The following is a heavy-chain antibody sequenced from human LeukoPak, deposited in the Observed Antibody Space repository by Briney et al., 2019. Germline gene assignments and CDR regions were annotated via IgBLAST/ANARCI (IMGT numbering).Heavy chain of an antibody. CDR1: GFSFSNYW. V-gene: IGHV3-74*01. D-gene: IGHD1-26*01. CDR3: ARDSLMWELIDGGWFDP. J-gene: IGHJ5*02. Sequence: GGSLRLSCVASGFSFSNYWMHWVRQAPGKGLVWVSCLQSDGITTSYAESVKGRFTISRDNAKNTVYLQKNSLKAEDTAVYYCARDSLMWELIDGGWFDPWGQGTLVTVSS. CDR2: LQSDGITT.